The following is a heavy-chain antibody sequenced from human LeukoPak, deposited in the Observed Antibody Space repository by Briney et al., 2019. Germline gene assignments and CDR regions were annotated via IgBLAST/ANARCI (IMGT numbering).Heavy chain of an antibody. CDR3: AREKARDADYYDSSHDAFDI. D-gene: IGHD3-22*01. CDR1: GYTFTSYY. CDR2: INPSGGST. Sequence: ASVKVSCKASGYTFTSYYMHWVRQAPGQGLEWMGIINPSGGSTSYAQKFQGRVTMTRDTSTSTVYMELSSLRSEDTAVYYCAREKARDADYYDSSHDAFDIWGQGTMVTVSS. J-gene: IGHJ3*02. V-gene: IGHV1-46*01.